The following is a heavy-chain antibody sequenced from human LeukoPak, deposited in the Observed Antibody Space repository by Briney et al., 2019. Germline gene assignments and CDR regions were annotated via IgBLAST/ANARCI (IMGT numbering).Heavy chain of an antibody. D-gene: IGHD3-10*01. CDR3: ARGGVRGRTPGY. J-gene: IGHJ4*02. CDR2: INHSGSN. CDR1: GGYFSGYY. V-gene: IGHV4-34*01. Sequence: PSETLSLTCAVYGGYFSGYYWSWIRQPPGKGLEWIGEINHSGSNNYNPSLKSRVTISVDTSKNQFSLKLSSVAAADTAVYYCARGGVRGRTPGYWGQGTLVTVSS.